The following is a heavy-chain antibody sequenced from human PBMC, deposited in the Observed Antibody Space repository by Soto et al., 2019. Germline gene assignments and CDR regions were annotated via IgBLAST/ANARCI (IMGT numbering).Heavy chain of an antibody. V-gene: IGHV4-30-4*01. Sequence: TLSLTCPVSGVSISDDSYWSWIRQTPGKGLEWIGYIYHTGNTYYNPSLRSRVSISVDKSKSQFSLKLISVTAADTAVYFCATDEHQLLSSVSWFDSWGQGTLVTVYS. CDR2: IYHTGNT. J-gene: IGHJ5*01. D-gene: IGHD2-2*01. CDR1: GVSISDDSY. CDR3: ATDEHQLLSSVSWFDS.